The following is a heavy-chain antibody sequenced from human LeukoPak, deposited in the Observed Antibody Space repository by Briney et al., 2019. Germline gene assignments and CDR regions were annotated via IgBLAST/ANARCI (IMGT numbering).Heavy chain of an antibody. D-gene: IGHD1-7*01. V-gene: IGHV4-39*01. CDR1: GGSISSSSYY. CDR2: IYYSGYT. CDR3: ARQNWNYASSWFDP. J-gene: IGHJ5*02. Sequence: SETLSLTCTVSGGSISSSSYYWGWIRQPPGKGLEWIGSIYYSGYTYYNPSVESRVTISVDTSKNQFSLKLSSVTAADTAVYYCARQNWNYASSWFDPWGQGTLVTVSS.